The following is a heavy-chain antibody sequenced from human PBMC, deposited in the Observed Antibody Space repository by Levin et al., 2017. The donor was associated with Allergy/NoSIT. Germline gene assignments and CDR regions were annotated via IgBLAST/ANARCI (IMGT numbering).Heavy chain of an antibody. CDR1: GGSIRSSY. J-gene: IGHJ4*02. V-gene: IGHV4-59*01. D-gene: IGHD5-18*01. Sequence: SQTLSLPCTVSGGSIRSSYWSWIRQPPGKGLEWIGYIYYSGSTNYNPSLKSRVTISVDTSKNQFSLKLSSVTAADTAVYYCARLDVDTAMVIHYWGQGTLVTVSS. CDR2: IYYSGST. CDR3: ARLDVDTAMVIHY.